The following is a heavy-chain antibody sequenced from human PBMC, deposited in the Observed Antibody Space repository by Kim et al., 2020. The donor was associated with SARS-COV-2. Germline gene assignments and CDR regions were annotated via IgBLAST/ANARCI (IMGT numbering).Heavy chain of an antibody. CDR1: GFIFSAYY. D-gene: IGHD6-13*01. CDR3: ARSRRGVAAVGQGDSAEYFQH. CDR2: ISNSAFTT. V-gene: IGHV3-11*01. J-gene: IGHJ1*01. Sequence: GGSLRLSCAASGFIFSAYYMSWIRQAPGKGLEGFSYISNSAFTTDYAAPVKGRFSFSRDNAKNSLYLQMNSLRVEDTAVYYCARSRRGVAAVGQGDSAEYFQHWGQGTLVTVSS.